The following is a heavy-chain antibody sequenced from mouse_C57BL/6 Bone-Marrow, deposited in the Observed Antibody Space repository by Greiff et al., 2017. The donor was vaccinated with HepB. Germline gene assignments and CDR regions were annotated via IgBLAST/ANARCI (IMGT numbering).Heavy chain of an antibody. Sequence: EVHLVESGGGLVKPGGSLKLSCAASGFTFSSYAMSWVRQTPEKRLEWVATISDGGSYTYYPDNVKGRFTISRDNAKNNLYLQMSHLKSEDTAMYYCARNWSWYFDVWGTGTTVTVSS. V-gene: IGHV5-4*01. CDR3: ARNWSWYFDV. D-gene: IGHD4-1*01. J-gene: IGHJ1*03. CDR2: ISDGGSYT. CDR1: GFTFSSYA.